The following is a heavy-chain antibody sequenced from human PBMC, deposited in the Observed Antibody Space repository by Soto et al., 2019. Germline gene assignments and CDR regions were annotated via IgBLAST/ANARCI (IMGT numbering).Heavy chain of an antibody. CDR3: AREEAGAFDI. J-gene: IGHJ3*02. CDR1: GVSMSSGGYY. D-gene: IGHD3-10*01. Sequence: TLSLTCTVSGVSMSSGGYYWTWIRQHPGKGLEWIGYTYYSGSTYYNPSLKSRLTISVDTSKNQFSLRLSSVTAADTAGYYCAREEAGAFDIWGQGTMVTVSS. V-gene: IGHV4-31*03. CDR2: TYYSGST.